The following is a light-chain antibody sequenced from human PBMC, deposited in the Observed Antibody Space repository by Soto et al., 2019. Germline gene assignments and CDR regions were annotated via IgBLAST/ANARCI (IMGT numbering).Light chain of an antibody. CDR1: QSVSSSY. Sequence: EIVLTQSPGTLSLSPGERATLSCRASQSVSSSYLAWYQQKPGQAPRLLIYGASSRATGIPDRFSGSGSGPDFTLTISRLEPEDFAVYYCQQYGSSPWKFGQGTKVEIK. J-gene: IGKJ1*01. CDR2: GAS. V-gene: IGKV3-20*01. CDR3: QQYGSSPWK.